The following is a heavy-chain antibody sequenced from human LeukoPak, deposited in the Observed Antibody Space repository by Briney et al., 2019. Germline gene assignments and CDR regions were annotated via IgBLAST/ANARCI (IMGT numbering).Heavy chain of an antibody. Sequence: PGGSLRLSCAASGFTFSSYEMNWVRQAPGKGLEWVSYISSSGSTIYYADSVKGRFTISRDNAKNSLYLQMNSLRAEDTAVYYCARAAMGHSSSWYLPQDYYYMDVWGKGTTVTISS. CDR3: ARAAMGHSSSWYLPQDYYYMDV. CDR2: ISSSGSTI. J-gene: IGHJ6*03. D-gene: IGHD6-13*01. CDR1: GFTFSSYE. V-gene: IGHV3-48*03.